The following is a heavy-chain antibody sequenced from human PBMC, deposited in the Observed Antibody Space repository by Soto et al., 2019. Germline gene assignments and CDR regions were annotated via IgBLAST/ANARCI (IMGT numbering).Heavy chain of an antibody. CDR3: ARDGNSVFDYYDYGMDV. CDR1: GFTFSSYA. Sequence: QVQLVESGGGVVQPGRSLRLSCAASGFTFSSYAMHWVRQAPGKGLEWVAVISYDGSNKYYADSVKGRFTISRDNSKNTLYLQMNSLRAEDTAVYYCARDGNSVFDYYDYGMDVWGQGTTVTVSS. CDR2: ISYDGSNK. V-gene: IGHV3-30-3*01. J-gene: IGHJ6*02.